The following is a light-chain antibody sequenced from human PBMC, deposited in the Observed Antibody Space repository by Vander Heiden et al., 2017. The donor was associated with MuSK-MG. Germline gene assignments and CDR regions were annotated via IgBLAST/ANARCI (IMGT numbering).Light chain of an antibody. J-gene: IGLJ2*01. CDR1: SSNIGAGYD. V-gene: IGLV1-40*01. Sequence: QSVLTQPPSGSGAPGQRVTISCTGSSSNIGAGYDVHWYQQLPGTAPHLLIYGNSNRPSGVPDRFSGSTSGTSASLAITGLQAEDEADYYCQSYDSSLSGSRVVFGGGTKLTVL. CDR2: GNS. CDR3: QSYDSSLSGSRVV.